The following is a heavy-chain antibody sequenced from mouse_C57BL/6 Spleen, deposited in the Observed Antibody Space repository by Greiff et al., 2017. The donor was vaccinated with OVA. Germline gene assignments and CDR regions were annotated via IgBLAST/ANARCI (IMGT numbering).Heavy chain of an antibody. D-gene: IGHD2-4*01. Sequence: EVKLVESGGGLVKPGGSLKLSCAASGFTFSDYGMHWVRQAPEKGLEWVAYISSGSSTIYYADTVKGRFTISRDNAKNTLFLQMTSLRSEDTAMYYCASSPPANYDYDDGFDYWGQGTTLTVSS. CDR2: ISSGSSTI. CDR1: GFTFSDYG. CDR3: ASSPPANYDYDDGFDY. V-gene: IGHV5-17*01. J-gene: IGHJ2*01.